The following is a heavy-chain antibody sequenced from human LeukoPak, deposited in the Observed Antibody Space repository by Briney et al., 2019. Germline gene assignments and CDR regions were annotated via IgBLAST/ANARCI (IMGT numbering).Heavy chain of an antibody. D-gene: IGHD1-20*01. CDR1: GYTFTSYW. CDR2: IFPGDSDT. J-gene: IGHJ4*02. V-gene: IGHV5-51*01. Sequence: GESLKISCKGSGYTFTSYWIVWVRQMPGKGPEWMGMIFPGDSDTKYSPSFEGQITISADRSISSAYLQWSSLKASDTANYYCARLRDNWEDYWGQGTLVTVSS. CDR3: ARLRDNWEDY.